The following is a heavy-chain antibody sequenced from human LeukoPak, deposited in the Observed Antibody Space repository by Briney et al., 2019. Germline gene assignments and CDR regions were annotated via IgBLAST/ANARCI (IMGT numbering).Heavy chain of an antibody. V-gene: IGHV3-64*01. CDR3: AREQPAGSTDY. D-gene: IGHD1-14*01. CDR2: IRPDGRAT. Sequence: GSLRLSRAASGFIFRYYSIHLVRQAPGKGLEYVSVIRPDGRATYYTNSVKGRFTISRDNSKNTVYLQMDSLRDDDTAVYYCAREQPAGSTDYWGQGTLVTVSS. CDR1: GFIFRYYS. J-gene: IGHJ4*02.